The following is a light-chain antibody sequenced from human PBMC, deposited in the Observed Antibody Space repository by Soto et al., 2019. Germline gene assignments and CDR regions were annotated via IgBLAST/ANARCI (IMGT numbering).Light chain of an antibody. J-gene: IGKJ4*01. CDR2: VAS. V-gene: IGKV1-39*01. CDR1: QSISSY. Sequence: DIQMTQSPSSLSASVGDRVTITCRASQSISSYLAWYLQRPGKAPELLIYVASTLQSGVPSRFSGSGSGTDFTLTISSLQLEDFAIYYCQQTYSTPLTFGGGTRVEIK. CDR3: QQTYSTPLT.